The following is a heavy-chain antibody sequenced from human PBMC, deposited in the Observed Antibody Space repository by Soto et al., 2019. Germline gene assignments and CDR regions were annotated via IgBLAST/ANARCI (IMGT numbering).Heavy chain of an antibody. J-gene: IGHJ4*02. CDR2: IWTDGGTK. CDR3: ARDLSGDAYIQHFDS. CDR1: GFPFSLFG. Sequence: QVQLVESGGGVVQPGTSLRLSCIASGFPFSLFGFHWVRQAPGKGLQWVAFIWTDGGTKYYADSVEGRFTISRDNSKSQLYLQMNSLTAEDTAVYYCARDLSGDAYIQHFDSWGQGTLVTVSS. V-gene: IGHV3-33*01. D-gene: IGHD3-10*01.